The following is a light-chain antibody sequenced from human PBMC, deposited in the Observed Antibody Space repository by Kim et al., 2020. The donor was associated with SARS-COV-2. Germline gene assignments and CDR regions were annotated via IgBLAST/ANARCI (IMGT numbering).Light chain of an antibody. CDR1: RGDLGGDNL. CDR2: DVN. Sequence: GQSFTMAGTGSRGDLGGDNLVSWYHQQAGKAPKLMIEDVNNRPSGVSNRFSGSKSGNTASLTISGLQAEDEADYYCSSYTRSRTVVFGGGTQLTVL. CDR3: SSYTRSRTVV. J-gene: IGLJ2*01. V-gene: IGLV2-14*03.